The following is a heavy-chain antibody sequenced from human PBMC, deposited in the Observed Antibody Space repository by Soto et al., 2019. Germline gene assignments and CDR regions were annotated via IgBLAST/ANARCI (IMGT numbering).Heavy chain of an antibody. V-gene: IGHV1-46*01. CDR1: GYTFTSYY. CDR3: ARDRSSSWYGIAVAGTGNY. D-gene: IGHD6-19*01. Sequence: GASVKVSCKASGYTFTSYYMHWVRQAPGQGLEWMGIINPSGGSTSYAQKFQGRVTMTRDTSTSTVYMELSSLRSEDTAVYYCARDRSSSWYGIAVAGTGNYWGQGTLVTVSS. CDR2: INPSGGST. J-gene: IGHJ4*02.